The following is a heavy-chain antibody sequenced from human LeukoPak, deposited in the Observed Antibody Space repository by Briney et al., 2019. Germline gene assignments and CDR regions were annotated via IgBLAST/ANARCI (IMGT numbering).Heavy chain of an antibody. CDR1: GGSFSGYY. CDR2: INHSGST. D-gene: IGHD5-12*01. Sequence: SETLSLTCAVYGGSFSGYYWSWIRQPPGKGLEWIGEINHSGSTNYNPSLKSRVTISVDTSKNQFSLKLSSVTAADTAVYYCARVVSEVATILYYFDYWGQGTLVTVSS. V-gene: IGHV4-34*01. J-gene: IGHJ4*02. CDR3: ARVVSEVATILYYFDY.